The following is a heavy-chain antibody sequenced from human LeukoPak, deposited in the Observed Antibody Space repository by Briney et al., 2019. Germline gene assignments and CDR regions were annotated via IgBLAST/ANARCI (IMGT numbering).Heavy chain of an antibody. V-gene: IGHV1-2*02. CDR1: GYTFTGYY. CDR3: ARKPHYYDSSGSDY. J-gene: IGHJ4*02. D-gene: IGHD3-22*01. CDR2: INPNSGGT. Sequence: ASVKVSCKASGYTFTGYYMHWVRQAPGQGLEWMGWINPNSGGTNYAQKFQGRVTMTRDTSISTAYMELSRLRSDDTAVYYCARKPHYYDSSGSDYWGQGTLVTVSS.